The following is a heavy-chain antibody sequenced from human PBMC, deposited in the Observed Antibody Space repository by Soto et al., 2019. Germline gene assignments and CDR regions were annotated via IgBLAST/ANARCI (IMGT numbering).Heavy chain of an antibody. CDR2: FYNSGTT. J-gene: IGHJ5*02. D-gene: IGHD3-9*01. Sequence: SETLSLTCSVSGGFISNFYWTWIRQPPGKGLEWIGVFYNSGTTNYNPSLKSRVTISVDTSKNQFSLRLRSVTAADTAVYYCARGPRYYDILTGPTGRFDPWGQGTLVTVSS. CDR1: GGFISNFY. CDR3: ARGPRYYDILTGPTGRFDP. V-gene: IGHV4-59*08.